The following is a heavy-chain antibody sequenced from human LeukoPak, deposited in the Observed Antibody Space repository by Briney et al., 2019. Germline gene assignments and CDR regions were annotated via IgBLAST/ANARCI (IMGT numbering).Heavy chain of an antibody. D-gene: IGHD3-22*01. CDR3: AKEYYYDSSGYYPVYDY. J-gene: IGHJ4*02. CDR2: ISSSSSYI. V-gene: IGHV3-21*01. Sequence: GGSLRLSCAASGFTFSSYSMTWVRQAPGKGLEWVSSISSSSSYIYYADSVKGRFTISRDNAKNSLYLQMNSLRAEDTAVYYCAKEYYYDSSGYYPVYDYWGQGTLVTVSS. CDR1: GFTFSSYS.